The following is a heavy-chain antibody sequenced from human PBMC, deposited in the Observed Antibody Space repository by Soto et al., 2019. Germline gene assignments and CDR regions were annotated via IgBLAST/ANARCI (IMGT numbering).Heavy chain of an antibody. CDR2: IYYSGST. J-gene: IGHJ3*02. CDR1: GGPISSYY. Sequence: SATLYLTCTFSGGPISSYYWSWILQPPGTGLEWIGYIYYSGSTNYNPSIKSQVNISVDTSKNQFSLKLSSVTAVDMALYYCASSPGWYSSGWYGDAFDIWGQGTMVT. CDR3: ASSPGWYSSGWYGDAFDI. V-gene: IGHV4-59*01. D-gene: IGHD6-19*01.